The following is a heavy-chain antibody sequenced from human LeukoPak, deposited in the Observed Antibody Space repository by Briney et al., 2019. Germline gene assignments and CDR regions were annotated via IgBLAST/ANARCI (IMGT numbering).Heavy chain of an antibody. D-gene: IGHD3-16*01. CDR1: GGSISSYY. CDR2: IYTSGST. Sequence: SETLSLTCTVSGGSISSYYWSRIRQPPGKGLEWIGYIYTSGSTNYNPSLKSRVTISVDTSKNQFSLKLSSVTAADTAVYYCARAAGGNFDYWGQGTLVTVSS. J-gene: IGHJ4*02. V-gene: IGHV4-4*09. CDR3: ARAAGGNFDY.